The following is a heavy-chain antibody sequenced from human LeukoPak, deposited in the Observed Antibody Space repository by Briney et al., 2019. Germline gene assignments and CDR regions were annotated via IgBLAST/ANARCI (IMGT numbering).Heavy chain of an antibody. CDR3: ARSRYGGQGPYYSDH. CDR1: EFTFSSYT. CDR2: ISSTSTYI. D-gene: IGHD1-26*01. V-gene: IGHV3-21*01. J-gene: IGHJ4*02. Sequence: GGSLRLSCAASEFTFSSYTMNWVRQAPGEGLEWVSSISSTSTYIYYADAVKGRFTISRDNAKNSLYLQMSRLRAEDTALYYCARSRYGGQGPYYSDHWGQGTLVTVS.